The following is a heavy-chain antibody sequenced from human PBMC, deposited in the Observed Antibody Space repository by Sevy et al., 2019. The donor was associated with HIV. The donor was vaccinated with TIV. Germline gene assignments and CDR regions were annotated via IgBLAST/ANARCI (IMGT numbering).Heavy chain of an antibody. D-gene: IGHD3-3*01. CDR3: ASTDFWSDYNAY. Sequence: GGSLRLSCAASGFSVSSNYMTWLRLAPGKGLEWVSIIYSGGSTYYVDSVKGRFTISRDNSKNTLYLQMNSLRAEDTAVYYCASTDFWSDYNAYWGQGTLVTVSS. J-gene: IGHJ4*02. V-gene: IGHV3-53*01. CDR2: IYSGGST. CDR1: GFSVSSNY.